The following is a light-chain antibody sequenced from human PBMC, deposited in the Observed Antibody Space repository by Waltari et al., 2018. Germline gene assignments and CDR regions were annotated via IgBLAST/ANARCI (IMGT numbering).Light chain of an antibody. CDR3: GSYRSGSTLV. CDR1: SSDIGGHIH. V-gene: IGLV2-14*03. CDR2: NVH. J-gene: IGLJ2*01. Sequence: QSALTQPASVSGSPGQSIAISCTGTSSDIGGHIHVSWYQQHPGKAPNIIIYNVHIRPAGVSDRFSGSKSGNPASLTICGCQAEDEADYYCGSYRSGSTLVFGGGTRLTVL.